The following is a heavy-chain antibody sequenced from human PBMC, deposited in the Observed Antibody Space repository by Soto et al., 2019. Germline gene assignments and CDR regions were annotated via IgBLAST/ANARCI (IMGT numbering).Heavy chain of an antibody. V-gene: IGHV1-46*03. D-gene: IGHD3-10*01. J-gene: IGHJ6*02. Sequence: GASVKVSCKASGYTFTSYYMHWVRQAPGQGLEWMGIINPSGGSTSYAQKFQGRVTMTRDTSTGTVYMELSSLRSEDTAVYYCARVAYGSGSYLSYYYYGMDVWGQGTTVTVSS. CDR1: GYTFTSYY. CDR2: INPSGGST. CDR3: ARVAYGSGSYLSYYYYGMDV.